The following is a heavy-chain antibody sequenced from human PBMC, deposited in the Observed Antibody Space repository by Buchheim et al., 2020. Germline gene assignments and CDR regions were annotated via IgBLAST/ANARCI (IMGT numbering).Heavy chain of an antibody. Sequence: QAQLQESGPGLAKPSGTLSLTCAVSGVSISSTSYWSWVRQPPGKGLEWIGEIHHTGSTNYNPSLQSRVTISIDKSKNHYSLKVTSVTAADTAVYYCARPFRSGYWPFDSWGQGTL. CDR2: IHHTGST. CDR1: GVSISSTSY. J-gene: IGHJ4*02. CDR3: ARPFRSGYWPFDS. D-gene: IGHD3-3*01. V-gene: IGHV4-4*02.